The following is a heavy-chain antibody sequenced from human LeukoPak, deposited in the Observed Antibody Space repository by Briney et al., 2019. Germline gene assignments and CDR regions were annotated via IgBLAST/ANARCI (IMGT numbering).Heavy chain of an antibody. CDR3: ARDRGIAVASTPDY. Sequence: ASLKVSCKASGYTFTGYYMHWVRQAPGQGLEWMGWISPNSGGTNYAQKFQGRVTMTRDTSISTAYMELSRLRSDDTAMYYCARDRGIAVASTPDYWGQGTLVTVSS. J-gene: IGHJ4*02. D-gene: IGHD6-19*01. CDR2: ISPNSGGT. CDR1: GYTFTGYY. V-gene: IGHV1-2*02.